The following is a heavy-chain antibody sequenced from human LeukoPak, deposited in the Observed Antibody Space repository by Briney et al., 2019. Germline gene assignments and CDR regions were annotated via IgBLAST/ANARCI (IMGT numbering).Heavy chain of an antibody. J-gene: IGHJ5*02. V-gene: IGHV4-39*07. CDR1: GGSISSSSYY. Sequence: SETLSLTCTVSGGSISSSSYYWGWIRQPPGKGLEWIGSIYYSGSTYYNPSLKSRVTISVDTSKNQFSLKLSSVTAADTAVYYCARDWARDDYGDYVGNWFDPWGQGTLVTVSS. CDR3: ARDWARDDYGDYVGNWFDP. D-gene: IGHD4-17*01. CDR2: IYYSGST.